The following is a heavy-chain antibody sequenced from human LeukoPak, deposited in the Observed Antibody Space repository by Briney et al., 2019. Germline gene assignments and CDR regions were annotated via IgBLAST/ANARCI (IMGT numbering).Heavy chain of an antibody. Sequence: PGGSLRLSCAASGFTVSSNYMSWVRQAPGKELEWVSVIYSGGSTYYADSVKGRFTISRDNSKNTLYLQMNSLRAEDTAVYYCARDPNYYGSGSYFDYWGQGTLVTVSS. V-gene: IGHV3-66*02. CDR3: ARDPNYYGSGSYFDY. J-gene: IGHJ4*02. CDR2: IYSGGST. D-gene: IGHD3-10*01. CDR1: GFTVSSNY.